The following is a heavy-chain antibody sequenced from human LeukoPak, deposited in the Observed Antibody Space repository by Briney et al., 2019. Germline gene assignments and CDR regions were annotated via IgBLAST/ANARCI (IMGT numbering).Heavy chain of an antibody. CDR3: AKGLWRIVGVTTAFDI. D-gene: IGHD1-26*01. CDR1: GFTFSNYW. Sequence: GGSLRLSCAASGFTFSNYWMSWVRQAPGKGLEWVANIKQDGSEKYYVDSVKGRFTISRDNAKNSLYLQMNSLRAEDTAVYYCAKGLWRIVGVTTAFDIWGQGTMVTVSS. CDR2: IKQDGSEK. J-gene: IGHJ3*02. V-gene: IGHV3-7*03.